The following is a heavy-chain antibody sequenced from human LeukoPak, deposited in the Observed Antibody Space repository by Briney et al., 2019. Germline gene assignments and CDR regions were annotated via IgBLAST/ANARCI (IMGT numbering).Heavy chain of an antibody. Sequence: ASVKVSPKASGGTFSSYAISWVRQAPGQGLEWMGRIIPIFGTANYAQKFQGRVTITTDESRSPAYMELSSLRSEETAVYHCASTLVGADPYYFDYWGPGTLVTVSP. V-gene: IGHV1-69*05. CDR2: IIPIFGTA. CDR1: GGTFSSYA. D-gene: IGHD1-26*01. CDR3: ASTLVGADPYYFDY. J-gene: IGHJ4*02.